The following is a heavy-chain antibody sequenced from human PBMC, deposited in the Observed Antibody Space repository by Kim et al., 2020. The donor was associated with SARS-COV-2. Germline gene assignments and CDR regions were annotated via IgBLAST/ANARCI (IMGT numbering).Heavy chain of an antibody. CDR3: VRTSGSYYLDAFDI. CDR2: MNPNNGNT. CDR1: GYTFTSYD. V-gene: IGHV1-8*01. Sequence: ASVKVSCKASGYTFTSYDINWVRQATGQGLEWMGWMNPNNGNTGYAQKFQGRVTMTRNTSISTAYMELSSLRSEDTAVYYCVRTSGSYYLDAFDIWGQGTMVTVSS. D-gene: IGHD3-10*01. J-gene: IGHJ3*02.